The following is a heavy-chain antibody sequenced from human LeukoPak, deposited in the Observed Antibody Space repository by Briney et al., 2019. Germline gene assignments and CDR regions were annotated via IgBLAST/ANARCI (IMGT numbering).Heavy chain of an antibody. CDR3: AKVPLSSSGWDREYYFDY. D-gene: IGHD6-19*01. Sequence: GGSLRLSCAASGFTFSSYAMHWVRQAPGKGLEWVAVISYDGSNKYYADSVKGRFTISRDNSKNTLYLQMNSLRAEDTAVYYCAKVPLSSSGWDREYYFDYWGQGTLVTVSS. CDR1: GFTFSSYA. V-gene: IGHV3-30-3*01. CDR2: ISYDGSNK. J-gene: IGHJ4*02.